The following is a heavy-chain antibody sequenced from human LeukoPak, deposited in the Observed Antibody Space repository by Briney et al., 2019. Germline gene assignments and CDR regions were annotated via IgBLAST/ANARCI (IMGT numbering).Heavy chain of an antibody. Sequence: GGSLRLSCAASGFTFSRYLMHWVRHAPGKGLVWVSRINSDESNTNSYADSVKGRFIISRDNAKNTLYLQMNSLRAEDTAVYFCGRGGNGIDIWGQGTTVIVSS. CDR3: GRGGNGIDI. CDR1: GFTFSRYL. CDR2: INSDESNT. J-gene: IGHJ3*02. V-gene: IGHV3-74*01. D-gene: IGHD2-8*01.